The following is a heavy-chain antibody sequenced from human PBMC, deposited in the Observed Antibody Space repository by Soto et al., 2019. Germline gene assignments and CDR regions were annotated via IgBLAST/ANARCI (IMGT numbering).Heavy chain of an antibody. CDR2: IKQDGSEK. D-gene: IGHD6-13*01. V-gene: IGHV3-7*01. J-gene: IGHJ3*02. CDR3: ARDVGTAADDAFDI. Sequence: VQLVESGGGLVQPGGSLRLSCAASGFTFSSYWMSWVHQAPGKGLEWVANIKQDGSEKYYVDSVKGRFTISRDNAKNSLYLQMNSLRAEDTAVYYCARDVGTAADDAFDIWGQGTMVTVSS. CDR1: GFTFSSYW.